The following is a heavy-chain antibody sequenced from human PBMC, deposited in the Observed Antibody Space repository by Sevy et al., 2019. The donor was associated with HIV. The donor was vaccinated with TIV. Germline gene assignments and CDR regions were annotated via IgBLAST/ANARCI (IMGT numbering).Heavy chain of an antibody. CDR3: ARALQAKVLRYFDWPFGATGYGMDV. V-gene: IGHV3-13*01. J-gene: IGHJ6*02. D-gene: IGHD3-9*01. CDR1: GFTFSSYD. CDR2: IGTAGDT. Sequence: GGSLRLSCAASGFTFSSYDMHWVRQATGKGLEWVSAIGTAGDTYYPGSVKGRFTISRENAKNSLYLQMNSLRAGDTAVYYCARALQAKVLRYFDWPFGATGYGMDVWGQGTTVTVSS.